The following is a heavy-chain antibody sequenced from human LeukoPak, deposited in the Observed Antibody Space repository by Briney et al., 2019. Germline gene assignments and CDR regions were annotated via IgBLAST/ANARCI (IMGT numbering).Heavy chain of an antibody. CDR2: FDPEDGET. Sequence: ASVKVSCKVSGYTLTELSMHWVRQAPGKGLEWVGGFDPEDGETIYAQKFQGRVTMPEDTSTDTAYMELSSLRSEDTAVYYCATGGYSYGPSDYYYYMDVWGKGTTVTVSS. D-gene: IGHD5-18*01. V-gene: IGHV1-24*01. CDR1: GYTLTELS. CDR3: ATGGYSYGPSDYYYYMDV. J-gene: IGHJ6*03.